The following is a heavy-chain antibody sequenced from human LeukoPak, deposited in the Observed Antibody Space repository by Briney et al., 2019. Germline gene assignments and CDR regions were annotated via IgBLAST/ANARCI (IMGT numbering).Heavy chain of an antibody. Sequence: ASVKVSCKASGGTLSSYAISWVRQAPGQGLEWMGGIIPIFGTANYAQKFQGRVTITADKSTSTAYMELSSLRSEDTAVYYCATRTTAYSYWFDPWGQGTLVTVSS. CDR1: GGTLSSYA. CDR2: IIPIFGTA. J-gene: IGHJ5*02. CDR3: ATRTTAYSYWFDP. V-gene: IGHV1-69*06. D-gene: IGHD4-17*01.